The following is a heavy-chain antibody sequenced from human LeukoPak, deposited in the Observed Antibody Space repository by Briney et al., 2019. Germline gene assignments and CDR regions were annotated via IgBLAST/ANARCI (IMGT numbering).Heavy chain of an antibody. D-gene: IGHD2-15*01. CDR1: GFTFNNYA. V-gene: IGHV3-23*01. CDR3: ARGGDQWSWFDP. CDR2: ISNSGGST. Sequence: GGSLRLSCAASGFTFNNYAMTWVRQAPGRGLEWVSTISNSGGSTYYADSLKGRFSISRDNSKNTLYLQMNSLRAEDTAVYYCARGGDQWSWFDPWGQGTLVTVSS. J-gene: IGHJ5*02.